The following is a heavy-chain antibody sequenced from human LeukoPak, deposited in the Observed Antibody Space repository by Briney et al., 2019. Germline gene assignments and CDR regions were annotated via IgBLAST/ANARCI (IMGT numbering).Heavy chain of an antibody. D-gene: IGHD3-10*01. CDR2: ISDDGSRQ. CDR3: VKDRTGTYTLDY. Sequence: RGALRLSCAATGFTFSNYAIHWGRQAPGKGLEWVAFISDDGSRQHYADSVKGRFTISRGNSKNALNLQMNSLRAEDTAVYYCVKDRTGTYTLDYWGQGTLVTVSS. CDR1: GFTFSNYA. J-gene: IGHJ4*02. V-gene: IGHV3-30-3*01.